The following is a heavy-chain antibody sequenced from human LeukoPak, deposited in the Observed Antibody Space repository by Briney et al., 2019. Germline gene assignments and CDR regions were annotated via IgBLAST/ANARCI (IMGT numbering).Heavy chain of an antibody. CDR1: GFTFSSYA. V-gene: IGHV3-30-3*01. D-gene: IGHD3-3*01. CDR2: ISYDGSSK. J-gene: IGHJ4*02. Sequence: PGGSLRLSCAASGFTFSSYAMHWVRQAPGKGLEWVAVISYDGSSKYYADSVKGRFTISRDNSKNTLYLQMNSLRAEDTAVYYCARDNYDFWSGYYTPPDYWGQGTLVTVSS. CDR3: ARDNYDFWSGYYTPPDY.